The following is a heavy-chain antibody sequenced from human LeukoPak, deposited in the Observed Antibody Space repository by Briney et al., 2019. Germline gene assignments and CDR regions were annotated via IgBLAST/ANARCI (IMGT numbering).Heavy chain of an antibody. CDR1: GGSFSGYY. J-gene: IGHJ4*02. Sequence: SETLSLTCAVYGGSFSGYYWSWIRQPPGKGLEWIGEINHSGSTNYNPSLKSRVTISVDTSKNQFSLKLSSVTAADTAVYYCARSSPRYCSSTSCLSNWGQGTLVTVSS. CDR3: ARSSPRYCSSTSCLSN. CDR2: INHSGST. D-gene: IGHD2-2*01. V-gene: IGHV4-34*01.